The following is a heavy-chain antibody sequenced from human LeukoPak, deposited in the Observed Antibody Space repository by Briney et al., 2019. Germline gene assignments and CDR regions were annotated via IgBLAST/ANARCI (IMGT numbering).Heavy chain of an antibody. J-gene: IGHJ5*02. CDR3: ARDRVVTPYNWFDP. Sequence: GGSLRLSCAASGFTVSGSYMSWVRQAPGKGLEWLSSISGSGGTTYYADSVRGRFTISRDNHMNTLYLQMDILRVEDTAVYYCARDRVVTPYNWFDPWGQGTLVTVSS. CDR2: ISGSGGTT. CDR1: GFTVSGSY. V-gene: IGHV3-23*01. D-gene: IGHD4-23*01.